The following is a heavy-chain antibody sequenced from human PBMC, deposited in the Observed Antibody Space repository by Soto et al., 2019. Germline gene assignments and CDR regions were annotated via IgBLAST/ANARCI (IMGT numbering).Heavy chain of an antibody. V-gene: IGHV4-34*01. CDR1: GGSFSGYY. CDR3: ARVYGSGSYNLYYYYHMDV. D-gene: IGHD3-10*01. CDR2: INHSGST. J-gene: IGHJ6*03. Sequence: SETLSLTCAVYGGSFSGYYWSWIRQPPGKGLEWIGEINHSGSTNYNPSLKSRVTISVDTSKNQFSLKLSSVTAADTAVYYCARVYGSGSYNLYYYYHMDVWGKGTTVTVSS.